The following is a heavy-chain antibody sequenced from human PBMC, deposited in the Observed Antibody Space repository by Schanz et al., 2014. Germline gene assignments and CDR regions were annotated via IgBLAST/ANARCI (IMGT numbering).Heavy chain of an antibody. CDR2: IYASGAT. Sequence: EVQLVESGGGFVQPGGSLGLSCVVSGFTVSSDHMSWVRQAPGKGLEWVSTIYASGATYYADSVKRRFTISRDNSKNTLYLHMNTLRSEDTAVYYCAKDSTHIDIVLVPTAIDYWGQGTLVTVSS. V-gene: IGHV3-66*01. J-gene: IGHJ4*02. CDR1: GFTVSSDH. D-gene: IGHD2-2*01. CDR3: AKDSTHIDIVLVPTAIDY.